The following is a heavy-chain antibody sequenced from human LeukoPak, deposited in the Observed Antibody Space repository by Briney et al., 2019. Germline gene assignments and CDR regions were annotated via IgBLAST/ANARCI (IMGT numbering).Heavy chain of an antibody. CDR1: GFAFSSYA. V-gene: IGHV3-30-3*01. D-gene: IGHD5-18*01. Sequence: GRSLRLSCAASGFAFSSYAVHWVRQAPGKGLECVAVISHDGSKKYYADFVKGRFTISRDNSKNTLYLHMNSLRAEDTAVYYCARDGSGYSYGYYWGQGTLVTVSS. CDR2: ISHDGSKK. J-gene: IGHJ4*02. CDR3: ARDGSGYSYGYY.